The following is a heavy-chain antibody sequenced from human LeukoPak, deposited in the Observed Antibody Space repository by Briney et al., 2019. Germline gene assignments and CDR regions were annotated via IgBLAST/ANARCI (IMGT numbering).Heavy chain of an antibody. CDR2: VSSSWSII. Sequence: GRSLRLSCAASGFTFSGYYMSWIRQGPGQGLERDSFVSSSWSIIHYADSVKGRFTISSDNANNSLYLQMHSLRAEDTAVYYCATELDYSYDSPGEYWGQGTLVTVSS. CDR1: GFTFSGYY. CDR3: ATELDYSYDSPGEY. D-gene: IGHD5-18*01. J-gene: IGHJ4*02. V-gene: IGHV3-11*04.